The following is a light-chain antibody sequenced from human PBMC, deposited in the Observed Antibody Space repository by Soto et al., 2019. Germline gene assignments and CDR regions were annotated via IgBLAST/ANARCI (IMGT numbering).Light chain of an antibody. Sequence: QSALTQPASVSGSPGQSITISCTGTSSDVGGYHYVSWYQQYPGNAPKLIISEVSNRPSGISNRFSGSKSANTAFLTISGLQAEDEADYYCCSYARSQIWVFGGGTKLTVL. V-gene: IGLV2-14*01. CDR1: SSDVGGYHY. CDR3: CSYARSQIWV. J-gene: IGLJ3*02. CDR2: EVS.